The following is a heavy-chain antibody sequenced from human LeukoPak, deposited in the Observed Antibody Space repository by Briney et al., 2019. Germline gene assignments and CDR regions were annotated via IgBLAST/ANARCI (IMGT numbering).Heavy chain of an antibody. CDR1: GFTFNPSW. D-gene: IGHD1-14*01. J-gene: IGHJ4*02. Sequence: GGSLRLSCAASGFTFNPSWMSWVRQAPGKGLEWVANIKQDGTSRYYVDSVMGRFTISRDNAENSVYLQMNSLSAGDTAVYYWGGPGDYCFDLWGPGTRVTVSS. CDR3: GGPGDYCFDL. V-gene: IGHV3-7*02. CDR2: IKQDGTSR.